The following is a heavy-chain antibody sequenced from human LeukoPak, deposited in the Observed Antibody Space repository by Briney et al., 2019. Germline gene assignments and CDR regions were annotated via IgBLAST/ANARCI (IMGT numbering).Heavy chain of an antibody. CDR3: ARASLYYDSSGYHVSFDI. J-gene: IGHJ3*02. Sequence: PSETLSLTCTVAGGSISSSLHYWGWMRQSPGQGLEWIGSLYYSGSTYYNSSLKSRVTISVDTSKNQFSLKLSSVTAADTAVYYCARASLYYDSSGYHVSFDIWGQGTMVTVSS. CDR1: GGSISSSLHY. CDR2: LYYSGST. D-gene: IGHD3-22*01. V-gene: IGHV4-39*07.